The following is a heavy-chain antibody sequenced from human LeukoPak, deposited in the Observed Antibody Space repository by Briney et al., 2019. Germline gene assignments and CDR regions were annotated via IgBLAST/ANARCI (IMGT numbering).Heavy chain of an antibody. D-gene: IGHD6-6*01. CDR3: ARLRIIGVRQVGSNGEYFQH. Sequence: SGGSLRLSCAASGFTFSSYTMNWVRQAPGKGLEWVAVISYDEVNKYYADSVKGRFTISRDNSKNTPYLQMNSLRADDTAVYYCARLRIIGVRQVGSNGEYFQHWGQGTLVTVSS. CDR1: GFTFSSYT. CDR2: ISYDEVNK. V-gene: IGHV3-30-3*01. J-gene: IGHJ1*01.